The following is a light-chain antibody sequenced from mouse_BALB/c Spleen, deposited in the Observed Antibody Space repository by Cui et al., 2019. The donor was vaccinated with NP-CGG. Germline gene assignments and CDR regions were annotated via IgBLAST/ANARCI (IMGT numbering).Light chain of an antibody. J-gene: IGLJ1*01. CDR2: GTN. V-gene: IGLV1*01. CDR1: TGAGTTSNY. Sequence: QAVVTQESALTTSPGETVTLTCRSSTGAGTTSNYANWVQEKPDHLFTGLIGGTNNRAPGVPARFSGSRIGDKAALTITVAQTEDEAIYFCALWYSNHWVFGGGTKLTVL. CDR3: ALWYSNHWV.